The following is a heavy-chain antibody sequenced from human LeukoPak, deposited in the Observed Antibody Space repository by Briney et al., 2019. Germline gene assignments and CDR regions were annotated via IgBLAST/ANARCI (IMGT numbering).Heavy chain of an antibody. J-gene: IGHJ4*02. CDR1: GGSINSYY. CDR2: ISYSGTT. CDR3: ARIFGFGGGYFDQ. Sequence: SEILSLTCTVSGGSINSYYWSWIRQAPGKGLEWIGYISYSGTTNYNPSLKARLTMSVDTSKNHFSLKLTSVTAADTAVYFCARIFGFGGGYFDQWGQGTLVTVSS. D-gene: IGHD3-10*01. V-gene: IGHV4-59*01.